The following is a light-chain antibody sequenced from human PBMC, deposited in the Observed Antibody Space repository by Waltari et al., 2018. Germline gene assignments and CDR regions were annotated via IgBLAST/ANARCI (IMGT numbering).Light chain of an antibody. J-gene: IGKJ2*01. CDR2: DAS. Sequence: DIQMTQSPSSLSASVGDKVTITCRASQSITLYVDWYQQKPGKAPKLLIYDASTLQTGVPSRFSGSGSGTEFTVTISSVQSEDFATYYCQQSYKTPYTFGQGTKLEI. V-gene: IGKV1-39*01. CDR1: QSITLY. CDR3: QQSYKTPYT.